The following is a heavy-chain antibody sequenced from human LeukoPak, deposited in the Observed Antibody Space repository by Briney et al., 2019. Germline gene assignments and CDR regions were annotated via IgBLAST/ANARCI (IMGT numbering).Heavy chain of an antibody. CDR3: GRVPKVAAILYYYYYMDV. D-gene: IGHD3-3*01. J-gene: IGHJ6*03. Sequence: SVKVSCKASGGTFSSYAISWVRLAPGQGLEWMGGIIPIFGTANYAQKFQGRVTITTDESTSTAYMELSSLRSEDTAVYYCGRVPKVAAILYYYYYMDVWGKGTTVTVSS. V-gene: IGHV1-69*05. CDR1: GGTFSSYA. CDR2: IIPIFGTA.